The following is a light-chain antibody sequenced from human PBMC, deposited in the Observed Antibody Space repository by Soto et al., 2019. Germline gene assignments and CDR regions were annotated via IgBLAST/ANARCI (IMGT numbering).Light chain of an antibody. V-gene: IGKV1-39*01. CDR3: QQSYSTPYS. CDR1: RNIGNY. CDR2: LTS. Sequence: DIQMTQSPSSLSASVGDRVTITCRASRNIGNYLNWYQQKPESAPKLLIYLTSSLQSGVPSRFSGSGSGTDFTLTISSLQPEDFATYYYQQSYSTPYSFGQGTKLEIK. J-gene: IGKJ2*01.